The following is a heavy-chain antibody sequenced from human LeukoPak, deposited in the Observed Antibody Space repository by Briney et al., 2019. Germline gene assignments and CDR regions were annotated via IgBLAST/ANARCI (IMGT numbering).Heavy chain of an antibody. Sequence: GGSLRLSCAASGFTFSDYYMSWIRQAPGNGLEWVSYISTSSSYTNYADSVKGRFTISRDNSKNTLYLQMNSLRAEDTARYYCAKYLSAKGPPYGLDVWGQGTTVTVSS. J-gene: IGHJ6*02. V-gene: IGHV3-11*03. D-gene: IGHD2/OR15-2a*01. CDR3: AKYLSAKGPPYGLDV. CDR2: ISTSSSYT. CDR1: GFTFSDYY.